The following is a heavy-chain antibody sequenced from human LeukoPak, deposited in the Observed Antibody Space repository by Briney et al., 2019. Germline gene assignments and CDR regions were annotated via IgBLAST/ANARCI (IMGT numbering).Heavy chain of an antibody. V-gene: IGHV4-34*01. J-gene: IGHJ5*02. CDR1: GGSFSGYY. CDR2: INHSGST. Sequence: PSETLSLTCAVYGGSFSGYYWSWIRQPPGKGLEWIGEINHSGSTNYNPSLKSRVTMSVDTSKNQFSLKLSSVTAADTAVYYCARRSYCGGDCYINWFDPWGQGTLVTVSS. CDR3: ARRSYCGGDCYINWFDP. D-gene: IGHD2-21*02.